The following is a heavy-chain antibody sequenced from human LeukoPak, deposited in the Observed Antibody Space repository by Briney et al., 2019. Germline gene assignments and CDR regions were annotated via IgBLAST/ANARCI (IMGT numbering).Heavy chain of an antibody. Sequence: PSETLSLTCTVSGGSISSSSYYWGWIRQPPGKGLEWIGSIYYSGSTYYNPSLKSRVTISVDTSKNQFSLKLSSVTAADTAVYYCARVGSSGYLDYFEYWGQGTLVTVSS. V-gene: IGHV4-39*07. CDR3: ARVGSSGYLDYFEY. J-gene: IGHJ4*02. CDR2: IYYSGST. D-gene: IGHD3-22*01. CDR1: GGSISSSSYY.